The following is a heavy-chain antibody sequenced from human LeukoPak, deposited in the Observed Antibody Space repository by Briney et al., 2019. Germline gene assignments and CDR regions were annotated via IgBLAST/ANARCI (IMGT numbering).Heavy chain of an antibody. CDR2: ISDSGSHT. V-gene: IGHV3-23*01. CDR1: RFNFKNYA. D-gene: IGHD6-19*01. Sequence: GGSLRLSCTASRFNFKNYAMSWVRQAPGKGPEWVSAISDSGSHTYYADSVKGRFTVSRDNSKSTLYLQISSLRVEDTAKYYCVKFERTAAGPYNWFDSWGQGTLVTVSS. J-gene: IGHJ5*01. CDR3: VKFERTAAGPYNWFDS.